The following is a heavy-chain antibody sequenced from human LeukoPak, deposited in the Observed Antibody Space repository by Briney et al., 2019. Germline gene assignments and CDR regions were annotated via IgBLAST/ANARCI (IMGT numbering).Heavy chain of an antibody. CDR1: GFTFRNYA. V-gene: IGHV3-23*01. CDR3: AKGRYTTSWYNFDY. D-gene: IGHD6-13*01. J-gene: IGHJ4*02. CDR2: ISASDGST. Sequence: GGSLRLSCAVSGFTFRNYAMSWVRQAPGTGPEWVPAISASDGSTYYSDSVKGRFTISRDNSKNTLYLQMNSLRAEDTAVYYCAKGRYTTSWYNFDYWGQGTLVTVSS.